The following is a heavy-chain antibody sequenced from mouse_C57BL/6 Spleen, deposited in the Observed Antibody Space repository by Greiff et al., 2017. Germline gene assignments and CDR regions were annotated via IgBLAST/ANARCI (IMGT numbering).Heavy chain of an antibody. Sequence: VQLVESGPGLVAPSQSLSITCTVSGFSLTSYAISWVRQPPGKGLEWLGVIWTGGGTNYNSALKTRLSISKDNSKSKVFLKMNSLQTDDTARYYGATTTVVGPQYFDVWGTGTTVTVSS. D-gene: IGHD1-1*01. CDR2: IWTGGGT. V-gene: IGHV2-9-1*01. J-gene: IGHJ1*03. CDR1: GFSLTSYA. CDR3: ATTTVVGPQYFDV.